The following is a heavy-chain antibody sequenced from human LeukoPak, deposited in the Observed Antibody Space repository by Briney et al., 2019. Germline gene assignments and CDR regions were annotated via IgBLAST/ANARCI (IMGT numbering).Heavy chain of an antibody. Sequence: SETLSLTCAVYGGSFSGYYWSWIRQPPGKGLEWIGEINHSGSTNYNPSLKSRVTISVDTSKNQFSLELSSVTAADTAVYYCRVAAAGKTVDYWGQGTLVTVSS. D-gene: IGHD6-25*01. CDR2: INHSGST. CDR3: RVAAAGKTVDY. V-gene: IGHV4-34*01. J-gene: IGHJ4*02. CDR1: GGSFSGYY.